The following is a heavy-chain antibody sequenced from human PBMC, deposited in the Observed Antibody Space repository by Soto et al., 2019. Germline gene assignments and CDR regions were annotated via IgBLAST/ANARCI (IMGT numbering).Heavy chain of an antibody. J-gene: IGHJ4*02. CDR3: ARGRGYSYGYLY. Sequence: VASVKVSCKASGYTFTSYAMHWVRQAPGQRLEWMGWINAGNGNTKYSQKFQGRVTITRDTSASTAYMELSSLRSEDTAVYYCARGRGYSYGYLYWGQGTLVTVSS. CDR2: INAGNGNT. CDR1: GYTFTSYA. V-gene: IGHV1-3*01. D-gene: IGHD5-18*01.